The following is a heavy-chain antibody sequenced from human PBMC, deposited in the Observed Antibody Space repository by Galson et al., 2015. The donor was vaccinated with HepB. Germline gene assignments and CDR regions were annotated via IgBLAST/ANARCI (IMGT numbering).Heavy chain of an antibody. D-gene: IGHD6-19*01. Sequence: PALVKPTQTLTLTCTFSGFSLSASGVAVGWIRQPPGKALECLAVIFWDDEKHNSPSLKNRLTISKDTSRNQVALTMTNMDPADTATYYCARRVRYGSGHYDFDHWGQGTLVTVSS. V-gene: IGHV2-5*02. CDR2: IFWDDEK. CDR1: GFSLSASGVA. CDR3: ARRVRYGSGHYDFDH. J-gene: IGHJ4*03.